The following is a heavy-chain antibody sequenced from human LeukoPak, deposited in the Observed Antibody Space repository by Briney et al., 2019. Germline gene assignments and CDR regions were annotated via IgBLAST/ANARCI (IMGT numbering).Heavy chain of an antibody. CDR3: ARGGLWGPFDY. CDR1: GFTFSSYW. D-gene: IGHD5-18*01. CDR2: IQQDGSEK. Sequence: GGSLRLSCTASGFTFSSYWMSWVRQAPGKGLEWVANIQQDGSEKYYVDSVKGRSTISRDNAKNSLYLQMNSLRAEDTAVYYCARGGLWGPFDYWGQGTLVTVSS. V-gene: IGHV3-7*01. J-gene: IGHJ4*02.